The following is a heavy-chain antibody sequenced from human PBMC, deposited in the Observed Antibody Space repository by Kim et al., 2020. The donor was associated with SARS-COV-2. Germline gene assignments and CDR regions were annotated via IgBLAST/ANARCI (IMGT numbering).Heavy chain of an antibody. D-gene: IGHD1-26*01. V-gene: IGHV1-46*01. CDR3: ARELPTTLYFDF. J-gene: IGHJ4*02. Sequence: SYAGKFQGRITGTTETSTGTVYMELSSLGSADTAVYYCARELPTTLYFDFWGQGTLVTVSS.